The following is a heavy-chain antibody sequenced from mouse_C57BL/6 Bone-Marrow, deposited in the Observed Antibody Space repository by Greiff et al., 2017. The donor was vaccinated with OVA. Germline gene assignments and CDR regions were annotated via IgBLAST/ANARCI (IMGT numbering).Heavy chain of an antibody. J-gene: IGHJ4*01. CDR3: ARDRDCPYAMDY. Sequence: EVQLVESGGGLVKPGGSLKLSCAASGFTFSSYAMSWVRQTPEKRLEWVATISDGGSYTYYPDNVKGRFTISRDNAKNNLYLQMSHLKSEDTAMYYCARDRDCPYAMDYWGQGTSVTVSS. CDR1: GFTFSSYA. V-gene: IGHV5-4*01. CDR2: ISDGGSYT.